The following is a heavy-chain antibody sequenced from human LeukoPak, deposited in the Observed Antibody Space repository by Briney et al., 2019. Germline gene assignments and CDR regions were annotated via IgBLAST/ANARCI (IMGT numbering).Heavy chain of an antibody. CDR3: VKDRSPDEAAAAYFDY. CDR1: GFTFSSYA. J-gene: IGHJ4*02. D-gene: IGHD6-13*01. V-gene: IGHV3-23*01. Sequence: GGSLRLSCAASGFTFSSYAMSWVRQAPGKGLEWVSAISGSGGSTYYADSVKGRFTISRDNSKNTLYLQMNSLRAEDTAVYYCVKDRSPDEAAAAYFDYCGQGTLVTVSS. CDR2: ISGSGGST.